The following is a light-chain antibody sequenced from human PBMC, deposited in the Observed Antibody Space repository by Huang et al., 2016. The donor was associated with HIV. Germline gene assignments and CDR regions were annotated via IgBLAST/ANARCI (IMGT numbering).Light chain of an antibody. CDR1: QRVRSS. Sequence: ETVMTQYPATRSVSPGERATLSCRARQRVRSSLAWYQRTTGQAPRLLIYSVSTRATGVPARFSGIGSGTEFTLTISSLQSEDFAVYYCHQYNNWPLTFGPGTRVDIK. CDR2: SVS. CDR3: HQYNNWPLT. J-gene: IGKJ3*01. V-gene: IGKV3-15*01.